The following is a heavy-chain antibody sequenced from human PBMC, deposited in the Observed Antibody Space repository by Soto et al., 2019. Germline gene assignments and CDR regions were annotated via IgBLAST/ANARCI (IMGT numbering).Heavy chain of an antibody. J-gene: IGHJ5*02. CDR1: GGSVGSSAYY. V-gene: IGHV4-39*01. Sequence: PSETLSLTCTVSGGSVGSSAYYWGWIRQPPGKGLEYIGNIYYTGTTTYNAALKSRVTISVDRSKNQISLRLTSVTAADTAVYYCARREYAPSPLDPWGQGTLVTVSS. D-gene: IGHD2-2*01. CDR3: ARREYAPSPLDP. CDR2: IYYTGTT.